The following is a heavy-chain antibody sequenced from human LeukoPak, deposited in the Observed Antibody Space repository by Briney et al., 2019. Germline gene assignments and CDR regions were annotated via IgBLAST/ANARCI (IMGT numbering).Heavy chain of an antibody. CDR1: GFTFTNYN. CDR3: ARDDLRDEGFDV. CDR2: ISTSSVYK. J-gene: IGHJ6*04. D-gene: IGHD3-9*01. V-gene: IGHV3-21*04. Sequence: GGSLRLSCSASGFTFTNYNMNWVRQAPGKGLEWVSSISTSSVYKHYADSVKGRFTISRDSATNSVYLQMNSLRAEDTAFYYCARDDLRDEGFDVWGKGTTVTVSS.